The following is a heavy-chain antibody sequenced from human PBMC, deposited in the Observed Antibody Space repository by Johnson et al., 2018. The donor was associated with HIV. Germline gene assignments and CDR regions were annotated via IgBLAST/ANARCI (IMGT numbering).Heavy chain of an antibody. J-gene: IGHJ3*02. Sequence: VQLVESGGGLVQPGRSLRLSCAASGFTFDDYAMHWVRQAPGKGLEWVSGISWNSGSIGYADSVKGRFTISRDNAKNSLYLQMNSLRAEDTAVYYCAKTGGIAARLTPSPAFDIWGQGTMVTVSS. V-gene: IGHV3-9*01. CDR2: ISWNSGSI. CDR3: AKTGGIAARLTPSPAFDI. CDR1: GFTFDDYA. D-gene: IGHD6-6*01.